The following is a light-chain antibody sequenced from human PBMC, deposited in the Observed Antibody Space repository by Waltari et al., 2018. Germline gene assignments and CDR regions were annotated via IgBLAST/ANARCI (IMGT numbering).Light chain of an antibody. CDR3: CSYGGSYTWV. V-gene: IGLV2-11*01. CDR2: DDS. CDR1: SSDVGGYNY. J-gene: IGLJ3*02. Sequence: QSALTQPRSVSGSPGQSVTISCTGTSSDVGGYNYVSWYHQHPGKVPKLMIYDDSHRPSGLPDRFSGSRSGNTASLTISGLQAEDEADYYCCSYGGSYTWVFGGGTRLTVL.